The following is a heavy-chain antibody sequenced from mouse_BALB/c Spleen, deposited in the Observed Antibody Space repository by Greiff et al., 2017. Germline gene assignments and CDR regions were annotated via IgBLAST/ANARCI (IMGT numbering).Heavy chain of an antibody. CDR1: GFSLTGYG. J-gene: IGHJ4*01. V-gene: IGHV2-6-7*01. CDR2: IWGDGST. CDR3: ARNYYGYEGHAMDY. Sequence: VQVVESGPGLVAPSQSLSITCTVSGFSLTGYGVNWVRQPPGKGLEWLGMIWGDGSTDYNSALKSRLSISKDNSKSQVFLKMNSLQTDDTARYYCARNYYGYEGHAMDYWGQGTSVTVSS. D-gene: IGHD1-2*01.